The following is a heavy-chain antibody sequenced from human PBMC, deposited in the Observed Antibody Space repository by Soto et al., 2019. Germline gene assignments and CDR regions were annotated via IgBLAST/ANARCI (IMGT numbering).Heavy chain of an antibody. J-gene: IGHJ3*02. D-gene: IGHD2-15*01. Sequence: SLSTSGEGVGWIRQPPGRALEWLALIYWNDDKRYRPSLKSRLTITKDTSKNQVVLTMTSLDPVDTATYYCTHRRCGGGSCYNVFDIWGQGAMVTVSS. CDR3: THRRCGGGSCYNVFDI. CDR2: IYWNDDK. CDR1: SLSTSGEG. V-gene: IGHV2-5*01.